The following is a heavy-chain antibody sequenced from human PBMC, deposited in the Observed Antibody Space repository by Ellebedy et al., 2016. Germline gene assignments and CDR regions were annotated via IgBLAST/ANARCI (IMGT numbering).Heavy chain of an antibody. J-gene: IGHJ4*02. CDR1: GGSISSYY. CDR3: TTGEGWLTDY. CDR2: FHSSGDI. D-gene: IGHD3-22*01. Sequence: SETLSLTXAVSGGSISSYYCGWFRQPPEKGLEWIGYFHSSGDIAYNPSLKGRVTMSLDTSMNHFSLKLTSVTGADTAVYYCTTGEGWLTDYWGQGALVTVSS. V-gene: IGHV4-59*01.